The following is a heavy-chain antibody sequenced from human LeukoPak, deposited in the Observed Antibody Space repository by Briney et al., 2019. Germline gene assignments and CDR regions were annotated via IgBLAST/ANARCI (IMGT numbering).Heavy chain of an antibody. CDR3: ARDWTDPDV. CDR2: ISGLGGDT. CDR1: GFTFSSFA. V-gene: IGHV3-23*01. Sequence: PGGSLRLSCAASGFTFSSFAMSWVRQAPGKGLEWVSTISGLGGDTYYADSVKGRFTISRDNSKNTLYLQMNSLRAEDTAVYYCARDWTDPDVWGQGTTVTVSS. J-gene: IGHJ6*02. D-gene: IGHD3/OR15-3a*01.